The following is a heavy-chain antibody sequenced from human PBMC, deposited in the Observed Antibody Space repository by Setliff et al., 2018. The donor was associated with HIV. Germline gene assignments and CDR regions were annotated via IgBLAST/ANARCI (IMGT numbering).Heavy chain of an antibody. D-gene: IGHD3-16*01. CDR3: ARLGYVTFDFDY. J-gene: IGHJ4*02. Sequence: SETLSLTCAVYGGSFSGYYWSWIRQPPGKGLEWIGEINHSGSTNYNPSLKSRVTISVDTSKKQFSLKLSSVTAADTAVYFCARLGYVTFDFDYWGQGTLVTVS. CDR1: GGSFSGYY. CDR2: INHSGST. V-gene: IGHV4-34*01.